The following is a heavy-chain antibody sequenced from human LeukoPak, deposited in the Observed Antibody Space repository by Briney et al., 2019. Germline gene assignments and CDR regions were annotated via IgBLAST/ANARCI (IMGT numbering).Heavy chain of an antibody. CDR1: GFTFSSYA. J-gene: IGHJ4*02. D-gene: IGHD6-19*01. Sequence: GGSLRLSCAASGFTFSSYAMHWVRQAPGKGLEWVAVISYDGSNKYYADSVKGRFTISRDNSKNTLYLQMNSLRAEDTAVYYCARDILRSGSYYFDYWGQGALVTVSS. CDR2: ISYDGSNK. CDR3: ARDILRSGSYYFDY. V-gene: IGHV3-30*04.